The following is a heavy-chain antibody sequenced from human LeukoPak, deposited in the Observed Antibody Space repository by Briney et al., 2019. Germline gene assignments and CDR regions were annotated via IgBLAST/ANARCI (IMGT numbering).Heavy chain of an antibody. CDR2: ILYSGST. V-gene: IGHV4-59*01. Sequence: PSETLSLTCTVSGGSMSNYYWSWIRQPPGKGLEWIAYILYSGSTNYNPSLKSRVTISIDTSKNQFSLKLSSVTAADTAVYYCARAPFYYYMDVCGKGTTVTVSS. CDR3: ARAPFYYYMDV. J-gene: IGHJ6*03. CDR1: GGSMSNYY.